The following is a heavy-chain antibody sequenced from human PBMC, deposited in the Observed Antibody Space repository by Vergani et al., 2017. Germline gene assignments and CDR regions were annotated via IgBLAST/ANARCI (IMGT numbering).Heavy chain of an antibody. CDR2: IYHSGST. V-gene: IGHV4-38-2*01. Sequence: QVQLQESGPGLVKPSETLSLTCAVSGYSISSGYYWGWIRQPPGKGLEWIGSIYHSGSTYYNPSLKSRVTISVDTSKNQFSLKLSSVTAADTAVYYCATGGSRRQYWYFDLWGRGTLVTVSS. CDR1: GYSISSGYY. CDR3: ATGGSRRQYWYFDL. D-gene: IGHD6-13*01. J-gene: IGHJ2*01.